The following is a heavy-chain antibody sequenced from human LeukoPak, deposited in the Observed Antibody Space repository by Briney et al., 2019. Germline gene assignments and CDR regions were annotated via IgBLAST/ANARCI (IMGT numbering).Heavy chain of an antibody. D-gene: IGHD3-10*01. J-gene: IGHJ4*02. CDR3: AIFLRSGSGYFDY. V-gene: IGHV4-30-4*01. Sequence: PSQTLSLTCTVSGGSISSGDYYWSWIRQPPGKGLEWIGYIYYSGGTYYNPSLKSRVTISVDTSKNQFSLKLSSVTAADTAVYYCAIFLRSGSGYFDYWGQGTLVTVSS. CDR2: IYYSGGT. CDR1: GGSISSGDYY.